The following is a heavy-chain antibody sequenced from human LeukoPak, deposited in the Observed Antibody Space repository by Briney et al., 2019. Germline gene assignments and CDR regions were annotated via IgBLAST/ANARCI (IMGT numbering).Heavy chain of an antibody. CDR2: IFSSGNN. J-gene: IGHJ5*02. Sequence: KASETLSLTCTVSGGSISSGAYYWSWIRQRPGEGLEWIGYIFSSGNNKYKPSLESRDLISVDASKNQFSLKLSSVTAADTDVYYCTRDSRAGDSPLGFDPWGQGTLVTVSS. CDR1: GGSISSGAYY. CDR3: TRDSRAGDSPLGFDP. V-gene: IGHV4-31*03. D-gene: IGHD4-17*01.